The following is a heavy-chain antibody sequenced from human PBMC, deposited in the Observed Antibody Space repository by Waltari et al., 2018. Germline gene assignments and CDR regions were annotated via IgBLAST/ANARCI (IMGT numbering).Heavy chain of an antibody. J-gene: IGHJ4*02. CDR2: INPNSGGT. D-gene: IGHD2-21*01. V-gene: IGHV1-2*06. Sequence: QVQLVQSGAEVKKPGASVKVSCKASGYTFTGYYMHWVRQAPGQGLEWMGRINPNSGGTNYAQKCQGRVTMTRDTSISTAYMELSRLRSDDTAVYYCAREYGCGGDCYLRFDYWGQGTMVTVSS. CDR3: AREYGCGGDCYLRFDY. CDR1: GYTFTGYY.